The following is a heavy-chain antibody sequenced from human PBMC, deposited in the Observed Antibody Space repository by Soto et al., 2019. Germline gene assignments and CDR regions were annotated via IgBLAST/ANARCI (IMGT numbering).Heavy chain of an antibody. V-gene: IGHV3-23*01. J-gene: IGHJ6*02. CDR3: AKDGYCGGGRCYTSYYYYYGMDV. D-gene: IGHD2-15*01. Sequence: GGSLRLSCAASGFTLSSYAMSWVRQAPGKGLEWVSAISGSGGSTYYADSVKGRFTISRDNSKNTLYLQMNSLSAEDTAVYYCAKDGYCGGGRCYTSYYYYYGMDVWGQGTTVTVSS. CDR1: GFTLSSYA. CDR2: ISGSGGST.